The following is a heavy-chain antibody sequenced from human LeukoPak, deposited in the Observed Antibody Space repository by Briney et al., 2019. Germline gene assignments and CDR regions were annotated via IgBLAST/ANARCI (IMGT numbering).Heavy chain of an antibody. V-gene: IGHV4-34*01. CDR2: INHSGST. CDR1: GGSFSGYY. D-gene: IGHD3-10*01. J-gene: IGHJ6*03. Sequence: PSETLSLTCAVYGGSFSGYYWSWIRQPPGKGLEWIGEINHSGSTNYNPSLKSRVTISVDTSKNQFSLKLSSVTAADTAVYYCARQGGKVRGVTYYYYYYYMDIWGKGTTVTVFS. CDR3: ARQGGKVRGVTYYYYYYYMDI.